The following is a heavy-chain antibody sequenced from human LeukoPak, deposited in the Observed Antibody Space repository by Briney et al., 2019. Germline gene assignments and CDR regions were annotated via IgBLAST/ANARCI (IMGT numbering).Heavy chain of an antibody. CDR3: ARDQSGYLNWFDP. CDR1: GGSISSYY. V-gene: IGHV4-59*01. CDR2: IYHSGST. J-gene: IGHJ5*02. Sequence: SETLSLTCTVSGGSISSYYWSWIRQPPGKGLEWIGYIYHSGSTNYNPSLKSRVTISVDTSKNQFSLKLSSVTAADTAVYYCARDQSGYLNWFDPWGQGTLVTVSS. D-gene: IGHD5-12*01.